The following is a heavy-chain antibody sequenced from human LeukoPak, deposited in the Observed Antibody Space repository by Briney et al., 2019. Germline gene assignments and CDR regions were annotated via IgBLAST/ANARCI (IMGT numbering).Heavy chain of an antibody. D-gene: IGHD5-12*01. Sequence: PGGSLRLSCAASGFTFSQYSMNWVRQAPGKGLEWVSHIRSSSETFYADSMKGRFTISRDNARNSLYLQMNNLRGEDTAIYYCARDAGNSGYGCDLWGQGTLVTVSS. CDR1: GFTFSQYS. CDR2: IRSSSET. V-gene: IGHV3-48*01. CDR3: ARDAGNSGYGCDL. J-gene: IGHJ5*02.